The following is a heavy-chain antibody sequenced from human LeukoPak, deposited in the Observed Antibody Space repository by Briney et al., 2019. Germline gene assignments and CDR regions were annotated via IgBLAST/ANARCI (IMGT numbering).Heavy chain of an antibody. Sequence: SETLSLTCAVYGGSFSGYYWSWIRQPPGKGLEWIGEINHSGSTNYNPSLKSRVTMSVDRSKNQVSLKLNSVTAADTALYFCARGRYPTNDFDVWGQGTMVTVSS. CDR2: INHSGST. CDR3: ARGRYPTNDFDV. J-gene: IGHJ3*01. D-gene: IGHD5-12*01. CDR1: GGSFSGYY. V-gene: IGHV4-34*01.